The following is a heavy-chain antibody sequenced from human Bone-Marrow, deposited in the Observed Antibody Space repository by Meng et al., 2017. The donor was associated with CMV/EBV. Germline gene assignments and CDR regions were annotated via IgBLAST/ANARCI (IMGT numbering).Heavy chain of an antibody. CDR1: GFTFSNAW. CDR2: ISGSGGST. J-gene: IGHJ6*02. CDR3: AKKHYYYGMDV. Sequence: GESLKISCAASGFTFSNAWMSWVRQAPGKGLEWVSAISGSGGSTYYADSVKGRFTISRDNSKNTLYLQMNSLRAEDTAVYYCAKKHYYYGMDVWGQGTTVTVSS. V-gene: IGHV3-23*01.